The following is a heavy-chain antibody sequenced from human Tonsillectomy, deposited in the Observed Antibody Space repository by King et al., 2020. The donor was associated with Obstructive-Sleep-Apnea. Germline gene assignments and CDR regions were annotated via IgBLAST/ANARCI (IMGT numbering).Heavy chain of an antibody. Sequence: VQLVESGGGLVQPGGSLRLSCAASGFTFSSYSMRWGLQGPGKGLSWVYYISISSNTIFYADAFKGRFTISRDNAKNSLYLQMNSLRAEDTAVYYCARAGAYDPFDYWGQGTLVAVSS. D-gene: IGHD5-12*01. CDR1: GFTFSSYS. CDR2: ISISSNTI. J-gene: IGHJ4*02. V-gene: IGHV3-48*04. CDR3: ARAGAYDPFDY.